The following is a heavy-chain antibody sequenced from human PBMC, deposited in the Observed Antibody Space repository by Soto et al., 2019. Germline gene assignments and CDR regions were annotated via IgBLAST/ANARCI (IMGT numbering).Heavy chain of an antibody. D-gene: IGHD5-18*01. CDR2: ISGYSGNT. V-gene: IGHV1-18*01. Sequence: QVQLVQSGAEVKKPGASVKVSCKASGYTFTSYGINWVRQAPGQGLEWMGWISGYSGNTNYAQKLRGRVTMTTDTSTSTAYMELRSMRSDDTAVYYCAREGGYSYEYYFDYWGQGTLVTVSS. CDR3: AREGGYSYEYYFDY. CDR1: GYTFTSYG. J-gene: IGHJ4*02.